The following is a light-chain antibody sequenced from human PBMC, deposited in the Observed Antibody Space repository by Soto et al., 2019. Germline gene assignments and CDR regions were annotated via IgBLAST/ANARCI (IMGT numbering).Light chain of an antibody. CDR1: QDISNS. J-gene: IGKJ4*01. CDR2: DAS. Sequence: EIPMTQSPASLYASVGARVTITCQASQDISNSLNWYQQRTGKAPNLLIYDASNLETGVPSRFSGSGSGTHVTLTISSLKPEDIATDHGQQYNNLPLPCGGCTKVDIK. CDR3: QQYNNLPLP. V-gene: IGKV1-33*01.